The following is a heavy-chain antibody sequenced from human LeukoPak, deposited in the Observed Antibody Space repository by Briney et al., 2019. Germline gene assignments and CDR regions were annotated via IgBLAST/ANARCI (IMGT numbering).Heavy chain of an antibody. J-gene: IGHJ5*02. CDR2: ISGSGGST. D-gene: IGHD3-10*01. CDR3: AKGQNSASGSYQNNWFDP. V-gene: IGHV3-23*01. CDR1: GFTFSSYA. Sequence: PGGSLRLSCAASGFTFSSYAMSWVRQAPGKGLEWVSAISGSGGSTYYAGSVKDRFTISRDNSKKTLFLQMNTLSAEDTAVYYCAKGQNSASGSYQNNWFDPWGQGTLVTVSS.